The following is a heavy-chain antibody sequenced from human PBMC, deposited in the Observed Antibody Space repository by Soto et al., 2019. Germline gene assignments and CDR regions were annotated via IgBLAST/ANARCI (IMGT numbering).Heavy chain of an antibody. D-gene: IGHD1-20*01. CDR2: IGGGDHDR. V-gene: IGHV3-23*01. CDR3: VKDRMDHNSVWDPFDI. Sequence: GGSLRLSCAASGFTFSIFAMSWVRQAPGKGLEWVSGIGGGDHDRYYADSVKGRFTISRDNSKNTVFLQMNRLRAEDTAIYYCVKDRMDHNSVWDPFDIWGQGTMVTVSS. CDR1: GFTFSIFA. J-gene: IGHJ3*02.